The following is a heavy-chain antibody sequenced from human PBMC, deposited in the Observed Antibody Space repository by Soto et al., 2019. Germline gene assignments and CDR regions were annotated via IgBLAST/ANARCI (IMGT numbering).Heavy chain of an antibody. CDR1: GFSFSTYS. CDR3: ARVTVRGGGAYFDY. CDR2: ISSSSSTI. J-gene: IGHJ4*02. D-gene: IGHD2-21*01. V-gene: IGHV3-48*01. Sequence: PGGSLRLSCAASGFSFSTYSMNWVRQAPGKGLELVSYISSSSSTIYYADSVKGRFTISRDNAKNSLYLRLNSLRAEDTAVYYCARVTVRGGGAYFDYWGQGTLVTVSS.